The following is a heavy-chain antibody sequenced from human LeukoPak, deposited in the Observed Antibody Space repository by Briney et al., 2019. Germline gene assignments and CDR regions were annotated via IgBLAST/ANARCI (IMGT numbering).Heavy chain of an antibody. J-gene: IGHJ4*02. Sequence: GGSLRLSCAASGFTFSSYGMHWVRHAPDKGLEWVAFIRYDASNEYYIESVKGRFTISRDNSKNTLFLQMNSLRAEDTGVYYCAKGEGNWVPDYWGQGNLVTVS. V-gene: IGHV3-30*02. CDR1: GFTFSSYG. CDR2: IRYDASNE. CDR3: AKGEGNWVPDY. D-gene: IGHD3-16*01.